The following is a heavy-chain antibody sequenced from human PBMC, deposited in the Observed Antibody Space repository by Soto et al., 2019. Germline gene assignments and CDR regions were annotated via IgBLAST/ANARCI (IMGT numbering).Heavy chain of an antibody. CDR2: IRSKANSYAT. CDR3: TREGGYNYY. D-gene: IGHD5-12*01. J-gene: IGHJ4*02. CDR1: GFTFSGSA. V-gene: IGHV3-73*01. Sequence: GGSLRLSCAASGFTFSGSAMHWVRQASGKGLEWVGRIRSKANSYATAYAASVKGRFTISRDDSKNTAYLQMNSLKTEDTAVYYCTREGGYNYYWGQGTLVTVSS.